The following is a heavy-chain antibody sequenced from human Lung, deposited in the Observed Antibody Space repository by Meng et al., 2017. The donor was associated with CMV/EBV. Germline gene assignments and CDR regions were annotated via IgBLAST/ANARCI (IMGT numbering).Heavy chain of an antibody. CDR1: GVSVSNDDYH. CDR3: VAYLVGIGGRGY. CDR2: LYSTGTD. Sequence: GSLRLSCSVSGVSVSNDDYHWSWIRQSPGKGLEWIGQLYSTGTDTFNPSLMSRVTISKDTSKNRFSLTLTSVTAADTAVYFCVAYLVGIGGRGYWGQGXMVTVSS. J-gene: IGHJ4*02. V-gene: IGHV4-61*08. D-gene: IGHD1-26*01.